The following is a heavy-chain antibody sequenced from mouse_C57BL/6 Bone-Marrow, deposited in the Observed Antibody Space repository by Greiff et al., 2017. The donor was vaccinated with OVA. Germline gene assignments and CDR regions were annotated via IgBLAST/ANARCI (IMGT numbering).Heavy chain of an antibody. CDR1: GFTFSDYY. Sequence: EVQRVESGGGLVQPGGSLKLSCAASGFTFSDYYMYWVRQTPEKRLEWVAYISNGGGSTYYPDNVKGRFTISRDNAKNNLYLQMSHLKSEDTAMYYCARDPNYWYFDVWGTGTTVTVSS. V-gene: IGHV5-12*01. CDR2: ISNGGGST. CDR3: ARDPNYWYFDV. J-gene: IGHJ1*03.